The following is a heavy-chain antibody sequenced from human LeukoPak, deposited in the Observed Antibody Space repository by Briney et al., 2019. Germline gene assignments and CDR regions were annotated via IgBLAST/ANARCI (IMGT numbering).Heavy chain of an antibody. CDR3: TRDRTWGGEWEPINY. D-gene: IGHD1-26*01. Sequence: GGSLRLSCTGYGVTFSDFGLSWFRQAPGKGLEWVGFIRSKTYGGTIEYAASVKGRFTISRDDSKSIAYLRMNSLKTEDTAVYYCTRDRTWGGEWEPINYWGQGTLVTVSS. J-gene: IGHJ4*02. CDR2: IRSKTYGGTI. V-gene: IGHV3-49*03. CDR1: GVTFSDFG.